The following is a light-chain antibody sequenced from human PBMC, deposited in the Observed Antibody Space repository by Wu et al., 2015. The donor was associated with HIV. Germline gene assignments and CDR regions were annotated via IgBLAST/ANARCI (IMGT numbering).Light chain of an antibody. J-gene: IGKJ1*01. Sequence: DIQLTQSPSFLSASVGDRVTITCRASQGIRSYLAWYQQKPGEAPKLLIYAASTLQSGVPSSFSGSGSGTEFTLTISSLQPDDFATYYCQQYNFYSRTFGQG. CDR1: QGIRSY. V-gene: IGKV1-9*01. CDR2: AAS. CDR3: QQYNFYSRT.